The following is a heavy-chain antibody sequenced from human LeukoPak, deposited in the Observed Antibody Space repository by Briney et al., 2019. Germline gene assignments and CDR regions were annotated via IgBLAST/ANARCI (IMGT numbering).Heavy chain of an antibody. Sequence: GGSLRLSCAASGFTFSSYSMNWVRQAPGKGLEWVSSISSSSSYIYYADSVKGRFTISRDNAKNSLYLQMNSLRAEDTAVYYCAREGGTTVVTPKWDYYYMDVWGKGTTVTISS. CDR3: AREGGTTVVTPKWDYYYMDV. J-gene: IGHJ6*03. CDR2: ISSSSSYI. CDR1: GFTFSSYS. V-gene: IGHV3-21*01. D-gene: IGHD4-23*01.